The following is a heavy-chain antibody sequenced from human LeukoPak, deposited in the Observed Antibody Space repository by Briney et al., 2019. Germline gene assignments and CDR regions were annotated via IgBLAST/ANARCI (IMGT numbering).Heavy chain of an antibody. CDR1: GYTFTSYY. D-gene: IGHD2-2*01. Sequence: ASVKVSCKASGYTFTSYYMHWVRQAPGQGLEWMGIINPSGDSTSYAQKFQGRVTMTRDTSTSTVYMELSSLRSEDTAVYYCARGDFVVVPAAMGYYYYGMDVWGKGTTVTVSS. CDR3: ARGDFVVVPAAMGYYYYGMDV. V-gene: IGHV1-46*01. CDR2: INPSGDST. J-gene: IGHJ6*04.